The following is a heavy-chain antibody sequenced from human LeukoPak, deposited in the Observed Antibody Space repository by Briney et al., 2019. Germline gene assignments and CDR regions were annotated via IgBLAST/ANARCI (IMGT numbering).Heavy chain of an antibody. CDR2: IYYSGST. CDR1: GGSISSSSYY. CDR3: ARAYSSSWYGDAFDI. V-gene: IGHV4-39*01. Sequence: PSETLSLTCTVSGGSISSSSYYWGWIRQPPGKGLEWIGSIYYSGSTYYNPSLKSRVTISVDTSKNQFSLKLGSVTAADTAVYYCARAYSSSWYGDAFDIWGQGTMVTVSS. D-gene: IGHD6-13*01. J-gene: IGHJ3*02.